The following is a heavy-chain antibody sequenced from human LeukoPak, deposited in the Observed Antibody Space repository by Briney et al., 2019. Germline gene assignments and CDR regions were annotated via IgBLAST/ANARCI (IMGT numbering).Heavy chain of an antibody. J-gene: IGHJ4*02. CDR1: GFTFGETW. CDR2: INHGGST. V-gene: IGHV4-34*01. Sequence: GSLRLSCVGSGFTFGETWMSWVRQAPGKGLEWIGEINHGGSTNYNPSLKSRVTISVDTSQNQFSLRLSSVTAADTAVYYCARGRYVTTRGGAAAGFLDYWGQGTLVTVST. D-gene: IGHD6-13*01. CDR3: ARGRYVTTRGGAAAGFLDY.